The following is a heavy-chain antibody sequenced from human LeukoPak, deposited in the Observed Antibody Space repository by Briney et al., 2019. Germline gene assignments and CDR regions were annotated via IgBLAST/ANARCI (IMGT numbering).Heavy chain of an antibody. J-gene: IGHJ4*02. V-gene: IGHV4-59*01. CDR3: ARMRVAGTVDY. CDR2: IYYSGST. D-gene: IGHD6-19*01. Sequence: PSETLSLTCTVSGGSISSYYWSWIRQPPGKGLEWIGYIYYSGSTNYNPSLKSRVAISVDTSKNQFSLKLSSVTAADTAVYYRARMRVAGTVDYWGQGTLVTVSS. CDR1: GGSISSYY.